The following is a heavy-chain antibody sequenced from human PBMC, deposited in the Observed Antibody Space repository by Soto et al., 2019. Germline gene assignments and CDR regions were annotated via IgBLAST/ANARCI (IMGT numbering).Heavy chain of an antibody. Sequence: EVQLLESGGGLVQPGGSLRLSCAASGIPFGNYAMSWVRQAPGKGLEWVSGVSGRGDSTYYADSVKGRFTISRDNPKNTLYLQMNSLRAEDTAVYYCAKDRPPRLVGYFDYWGQGTLVTVSS. D-gene: IGHD6-19*01. CDR3: AKDRPPRLVGYFDY. CDR1: GIPFGNYA. V-gene: IGHV3-23*01. CDR2: VSGRGDST. J-gene: IGHJ4*02.